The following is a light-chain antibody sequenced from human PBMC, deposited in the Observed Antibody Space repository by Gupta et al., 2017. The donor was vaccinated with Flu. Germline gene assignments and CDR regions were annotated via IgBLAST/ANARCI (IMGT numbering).Light chain of an antibody. CDR1: KSNIGRRY. CDR2: RSN. J-gene: IGLJ3*02. V-gene: IGLV1-47*01. CDR3: AAWDDSLSAWV. Sequence: QSVLTQPPSASGTPGQRVTISCSGGKSNIGRRYVYWYQQLPGAAPKLLIYRSNQRPSGVPDRFSGSKSGTSASLAITGLRAEDEADYYCAAWDDSLSAWVFGGGTKLTVL.